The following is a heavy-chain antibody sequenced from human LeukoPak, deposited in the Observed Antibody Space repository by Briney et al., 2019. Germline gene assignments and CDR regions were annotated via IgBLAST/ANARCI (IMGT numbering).Heavy chain of an antibody. Sequence: SETLSLTCAVYGGSFSGYYWSWIRQPPGKGLEWIGEINHSGSTNYNPSLKSRVTISVDTSKNQFSLKLSSVTAADTAVYYCARARLGELSLRGGWFDPWGQGALVTVSS. V-gene: IGHV4-34*01. CDR3: ARARLGELSLRGGWFDP. CDR1: GGSFSGYY. J-gene: IGHJ5*02. D-gene: IGHD3-16*02. CDR2: INHSGST.